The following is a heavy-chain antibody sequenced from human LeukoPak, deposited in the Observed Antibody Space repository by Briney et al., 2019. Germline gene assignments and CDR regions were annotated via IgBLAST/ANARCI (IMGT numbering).Heavy chain of an antibody. D-gene: IGHD6-19*01. J-gene: IGHJ4*02. V-gene: IGHV3-48*03. CDR1: GFTFSSYE. CDR3: ARESIAVAGAPFDY. CDR2: ICSGSTI. Sequence: PGGSLRLTCAASGFTFSSYEMNWVRQAPGKGLEWVSYICSGSTIYDADSVNGRFTIYRDNAKNSLYLQMNSLRAEDTAVYYCARESIAVAGAPFDYWGQGTLVTVSS.